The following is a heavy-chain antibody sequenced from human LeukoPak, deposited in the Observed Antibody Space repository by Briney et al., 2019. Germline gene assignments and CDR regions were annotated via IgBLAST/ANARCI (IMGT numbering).Heavy chain of an antibody. CDR1: GYTFTSYY. CDR3: ARDLGCSGGSCYGITDPP. Sequence: ASVKVSCTASGYTFTSYYMHWVRQAPGQGLEWMGIINPSGGSTSYAQKFQGRVTMTRDTSTSTVYMEPSSLRSEDTAVYYCARDLGCSGGSCYGITDPPWGQGTLVTVSS. D-gene: IGHD2-15*01. J-gene: IGHJ5*02. CDR2: INPSGGST. V-gene: IGHV1-46*01.